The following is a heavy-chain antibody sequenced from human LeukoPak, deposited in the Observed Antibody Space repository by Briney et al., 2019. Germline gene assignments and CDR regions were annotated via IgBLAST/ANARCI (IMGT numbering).Heavy chain of an antibody. V-gene: IGHV1-46*01. CDR1: VYTFTSYY. CDR2: INPSGGST. Sequence: ASLKVSCKASVYTFTSYYMHWVRQAPGQGLEWMGIINPSGGSTSYAQKFQGRVTMTRDTTTSTVHMELSSLRSEDTAVYYCARGGRQQLVRDWFDPWGQGTLVTVSS. J-gene: IGHJ5*02. CDR3: ARGGRQQLVRDWFDP. D-gene: IGHD6-13*01.